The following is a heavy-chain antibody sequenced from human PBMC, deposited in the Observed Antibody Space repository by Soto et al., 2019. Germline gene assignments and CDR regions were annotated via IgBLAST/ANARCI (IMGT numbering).Heavy chain of an antibody. CDR2: ISYDGSNK. Sequence: GGSLRLSCAASGFTFSSYAMHWVRQAPGKGLEWVAVISYDGSNKYYADSVKGRFTISRDNSKNTLYLQMNSLRAEDTAVYYCASYDSYCGGGCYSGGYFDYWGQGTLVTVSS. V-gene: IGHV3-30-3*01. J-gene: IGHJ4*02. CDR1: GFTFSSYA. CDR3: ASYDSYCGGGCYSGGYFDY. D-gene: IGHD2-21*02.